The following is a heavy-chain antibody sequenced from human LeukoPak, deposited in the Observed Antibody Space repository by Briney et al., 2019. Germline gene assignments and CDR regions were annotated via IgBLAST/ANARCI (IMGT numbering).Heavy chain of an antibody. V-gene: IGHV4-39*01. D-gene: IGHD3-9*01. Sequence: SETLSLTCSVSGDSIRSVHYYWGWIRQPPGRGLEWIGSIYDTGSTYYNPSLKSRVTIFVDTSKNQFSLRLTSVTAADTAMYYCARQNHDIGTNWFDPWSQGTLVTVSS. J-gene: IGHJ5*02. CDR1: GDSIRSVHYY. CDR2: IYDTGST. CDR3: ARQNHDIGTNWFDP.